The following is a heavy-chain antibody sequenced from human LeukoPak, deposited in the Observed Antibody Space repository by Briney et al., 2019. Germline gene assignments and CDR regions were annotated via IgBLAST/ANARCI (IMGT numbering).Heavy chain of an antibody. J-gene: IGHJ4*02. CDR1: GFTFSSYA. V-gene: IGHV3-23*01. CDR2: ISGSGDST. CDR3: ARDPGYSSSWDDYFDY. D-gene: IGHD6-13*01. Sequence: GGSLRLSCAASGFTFSSYAMSWVRQAPGKGLEWVSAISGSGDSTFYADSVKGRFTISRDNAKNSLYLQMNSLRAEDTAVYYCARDPGYSSSWDDYFDYWGQGTLVTVSS.